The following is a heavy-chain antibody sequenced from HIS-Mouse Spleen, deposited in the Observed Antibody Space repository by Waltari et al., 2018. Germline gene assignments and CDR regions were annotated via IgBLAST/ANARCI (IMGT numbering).Heavy chain of an antibody. J-gene: IGHJ4*02. CDR1: GGSISSYY. V-gene: IGHV4-59*08. Sequence: QVQLQESGPGLVKPSETLSLTCTVSGGSISSYYWSWTRQPPGKGLEWIVYIYYSGSTNYNPSLKSRVTISVDTSKNQFSLKLSSVTAADTAVYYCARGGLLAATYYFDYWGQGTLVTVSS. D-gene: IGHD2-15*01. CDR2: IYYSGST. CDR3: ARGGLLAATYYFDY.